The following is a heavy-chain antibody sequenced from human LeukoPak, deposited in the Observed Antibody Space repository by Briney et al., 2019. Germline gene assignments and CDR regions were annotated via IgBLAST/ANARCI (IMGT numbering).Heavy chain of an antibody. CDR2: MNHNRGNT. D-gene: IGHD5-18*01. CDR3: ARGGPSRIQLWLGY. Sequence: ASVKVSCKASLYTFTSYDINWVRQATGQGLEWMGWMNHNRGNTGYAQKLQGRVTVTRNTSITTAYMDLSSLRSEDTAVYYCARGGPSRIQLWLGYWGQGTLVSVSS. V-gene: IGHV1-8*01. CDR1: LYTFTSYD. J-gene: IGHJ4*02.